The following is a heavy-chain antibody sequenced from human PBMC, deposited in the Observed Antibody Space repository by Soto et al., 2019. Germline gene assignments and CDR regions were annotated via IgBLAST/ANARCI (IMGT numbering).Heavy chain of an antibody. CDR1: GGSFTSNNW. J-gene: IGHJ4*02. Sequence: QVQLQESGPGLVKPSGTLSLTCAVSGGSFTSNNWWTWVRQPPGQGLEWIGDIYRTGSTNYNPSLKGRVTISLDKSENQFSLKVTSLTAADTAVYYCASRDPGTSVDYWGQGTLVTVSS. D-gene: IGHD1-7*01. CDR3: ASRDPGTSVDY. V-gene: IGHV4-4*02. CDR2: IYRTGST.